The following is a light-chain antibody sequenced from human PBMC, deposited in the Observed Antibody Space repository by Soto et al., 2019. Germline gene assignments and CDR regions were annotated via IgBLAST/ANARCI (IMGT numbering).Light chain of an antibody. CDR1: QSLSNY. J-gene: IGKJ4*01. Sequence: DIEMTQSPSSLSASVWDTVTITCRASQSLSNYLNWYQVKPGQAPKFLIYAASSLQSGVPSRFSGSRSGTESSLTISSLQPQDFATYFRVQAYRVPINFGGRTKV. V-gene: IGKV1-39*01. CDR3: VQAYRVPIN. CDR2: AAS.